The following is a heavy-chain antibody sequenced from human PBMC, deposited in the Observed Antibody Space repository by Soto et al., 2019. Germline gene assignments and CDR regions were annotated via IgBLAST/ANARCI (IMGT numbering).Heavy chain of an antibody. J-gene: IGHJ2*01. CDR3: ARPLWRDAYNWGSFDL. D-gene: IGHD1-1*01. CDR1: GFTFSSYA. CDR2: ISYDGSNK. Sequence: QVQLVESGGGVVQPGRSLRLSCAASGFTFSSYAMHWVRQAPGKGLEWVAVISYDGSNKYYADSVKGRFTISRDNSKNTLYLAMNRLRAEATAVYCCARPLWRDAYNWGSFDLWGRGTLVTVSS. V-gene: IGHV3-30-3*01.